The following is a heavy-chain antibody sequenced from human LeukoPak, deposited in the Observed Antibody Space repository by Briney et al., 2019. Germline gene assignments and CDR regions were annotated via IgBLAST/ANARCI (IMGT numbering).Heavy chain of an antibody. CDR2: IYSGGST. CDR1: GFTVSSNY. D-gene: IGHD1-26*01. CDR3: ARGGSYLSAFDI. J-gene: IGHJ3*02. Sequence: QFGGSLRLSCAASGFTVSSNYMSWVRQAPGKGLEWVSIIYSGGSTFYADSVKGRFTISRDNSKNKLYLQMNSLRAEDTAVYYCARGGSYLSAFDIWGQGTMVTVSS. V-gene: IGHV3-53*01.